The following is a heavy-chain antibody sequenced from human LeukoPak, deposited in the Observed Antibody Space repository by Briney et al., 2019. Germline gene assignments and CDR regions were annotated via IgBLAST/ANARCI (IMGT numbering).Heavy chain of an antibody. CDR3: TTRDGYYGMDV. D-gene: IGHD3-10*01. V-gene: IGHV3-15*01. CDR1: GFTFSNAW. J-gene: IGHJ6*02. Sequence: GGSLRLSCAASGFTFSNAWMSWVRQAPGKGLEWVGRIKSKTDGGTTDYAAPVKGRFAISRDDSKNTLYLQMNSLKTEDTAVYYCTTRDGYYGMDVWGQGTTVTVSS. CDR2: IKSKTDGGTT.